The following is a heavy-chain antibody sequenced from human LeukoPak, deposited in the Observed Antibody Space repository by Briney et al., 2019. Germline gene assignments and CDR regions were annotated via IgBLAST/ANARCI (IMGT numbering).Heavy chain of an antibody. J-gene: IGHJ4*02. V-gene: IGHV1-18*01. CDR3: ARGAPVAIFGPGYDEYFEY. D-gene: IGHD3-3*01. Sequence: ASVKVSCKASGYTFINYGLTWVRQAPGQGFEWMGWISAYTGSTNYAQKLQGRVTMPTDPSTSTAYMDLRSLRSDDTAVYYCARGAPVAIFGPGYDEYFEYWGQGTVVAVSS. CDR1: GYTFINYG. CDR2: ISAYTGST.